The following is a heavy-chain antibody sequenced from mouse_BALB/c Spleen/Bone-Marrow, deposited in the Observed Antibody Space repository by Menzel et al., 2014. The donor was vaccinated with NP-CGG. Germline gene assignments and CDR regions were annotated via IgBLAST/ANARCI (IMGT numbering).Heavy chain of an antibody. Sequence: EVKLMESGGGLVKPGGSLKLSCAASGFTFSSYAMSWVRQSPEKRLEWVAEISSGGSYTYYPDTVTGRFTISRDNAKNALYLEISVLRSEETGIYSYAGGGNCLDYWGQGATLTISS. CDR1: GFTFSSYA. J-gene: IGHJ2*01. CDR3: AGGGNCLDY. D-gene: IGHD2-1*01. CDR2: ISSGGSYT. V-gene: IGHV5-9-4*01.